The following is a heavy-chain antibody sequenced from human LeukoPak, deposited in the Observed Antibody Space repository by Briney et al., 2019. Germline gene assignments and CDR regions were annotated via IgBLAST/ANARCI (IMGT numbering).Heavy chain of an antibody. Sequence: GGSLRLSCAASRFTFSNYWMSWVRQAPGKGLEWVSAISGSGGSTYYADSVKGRFTISRDNSKNTLYLQMNSLRAEDTAVYYCAKVPSLHAFDIWGQGTMVTVSS. CDR1: RFTFSNYW. V-gene: IGHV3-23*01. D-gene: IGHD3-16*01. CDR3: AKVPSLHAFDI. CDR2: ISGSGGST. J-gene: IGHJ3*02.